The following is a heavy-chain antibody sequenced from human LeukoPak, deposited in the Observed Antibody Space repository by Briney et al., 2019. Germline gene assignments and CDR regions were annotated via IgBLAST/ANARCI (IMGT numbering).Heavy chain of an antibody. CDR2: IYYSGST. D-gene: IGHD5-24*01. V-gene: IGHV4-59*01. J-gene: IGHJ4*02. CDR1: GGSISSYY. Sequence: SETLSLTCTVSGGSISSYYWSWIRQPPGKGLEWIGYIYYSGSTNYNPSLKSRVTISVDTSKNQFSLKLSSVTAADTAVYYCARGWLQHSLFFDYWGQGTLVTVSS. CDR3: ARGWLQHSLFFDY.